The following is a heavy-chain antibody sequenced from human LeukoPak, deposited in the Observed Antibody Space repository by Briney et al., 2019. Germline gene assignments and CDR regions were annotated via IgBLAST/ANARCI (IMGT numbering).Heavy chain of an antibody. Sequence: GGSLRLSCAASGFTFSSYSMNWVRQAPGKGLEWVSSISSSSSYIYYADSVKGRFTISRDNSKNTLYLQMNSLRAEDTAVYYCARGGYSSSWYDALGYWGQGTLVTVSS. V-gene: IGHV3-21*04. J-gene: IGHJ4*02. CDR2: ISSSSSYI. D-gene: IGHD6-13*01. CDR3: ARGGYSSSWYDALGY. CDR1: GFTFSSYS.